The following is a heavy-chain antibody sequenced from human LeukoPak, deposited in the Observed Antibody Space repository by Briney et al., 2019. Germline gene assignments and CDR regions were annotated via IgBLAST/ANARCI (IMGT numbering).Heavy chain of an antibody. CDR3: ARMYYDYVWGSYRSLGY. CDR1: GGSFSGYY. CDR2: INHSGST. Sequence: KPSETLSLTCAVDGGSFSGYYWSWIRQPPGKGLEWIGEINHSGSTNYNPSLKSRVTISVDTSKNQFSLKLSSVTAADTAVYYCARMYYDYVWGSYRSLGYWGQGTLVTVSS. V-gene: IGHV4-34*01. D-gene: IGHD3-16*02. J-gene: IGHJ4*02.